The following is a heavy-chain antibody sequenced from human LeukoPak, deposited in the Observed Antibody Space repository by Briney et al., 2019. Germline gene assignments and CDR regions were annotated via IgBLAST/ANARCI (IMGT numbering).Heavy chain of an antibody. CDR2: ISGSGGST. V-gene: IGHV3-23*01. CDR3: AKGIAARPWGYYYYYMDV. J-gene: IGHJ6*03. CDR1: GFTFSSYT. D-gene: IGHD6-6*01. Sequence: GGSLRLSCAASGFTFSSYTMSWVRQAPGKGLEWVSAISGSGGSTYYADSVKGRFTISRDNSKNTLYLQMNSLRAEDTAVYYCAKGIAARPWGYYYYYMDVWGKGTTVTVSS.